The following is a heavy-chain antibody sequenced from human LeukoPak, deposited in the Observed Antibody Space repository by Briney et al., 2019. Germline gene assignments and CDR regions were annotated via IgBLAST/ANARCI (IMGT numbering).Heavy chain of an antibody. CDR1: GGSISSYY. Sequence: SSETLSLTCTVSGGSISSYYWSWIRQPPGKGLEWIGYIYYSGSTNYNPSLKSRVTISVDTSKNQFSLKLSSVTAADTAVYYCARALSYGDYSNWFDPWGQGTPVTVSS. J-gene: IGHJ5*02. V-gene: IGHV4-59*01. CDR2: IYYSGST. D-gene: IGHD4-17*01. CDR3: ARALSYGDYSNWFDP.